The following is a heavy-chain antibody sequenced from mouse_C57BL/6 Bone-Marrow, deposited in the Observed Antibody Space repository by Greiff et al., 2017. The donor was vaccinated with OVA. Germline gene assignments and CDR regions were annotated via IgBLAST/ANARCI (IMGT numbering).Heavy chain of an antibody. J-gene: IGHJ2*01. D-gene: IGHD1-1*01. CDR1: GFTFSSYG. CDR3: ARRLLRSCDY. CDR2: ISSGGSYT. V-gene: IGHV5-6*01. Sequence: EVQGVESGGDLVKPGGSLKLSCAASGFTFSSYGMSWVRQTPDKRLEWVATISSGGSYTYYPDSVKGRFTISRDNAKNTLYLQMSSLKSEDTAMYYCARRLLRSCDYWGQGTTLTVSS.